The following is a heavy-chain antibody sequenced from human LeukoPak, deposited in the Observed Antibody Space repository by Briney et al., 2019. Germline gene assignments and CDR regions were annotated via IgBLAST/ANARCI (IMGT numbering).Heavy chain of an antibody. D-gene: IGHD6-19*01. V-gene: IGHV1-18*01. J-gene: IGHJ4*02. CDR1: GYTFSSYG. CDR2: TSPYNATT. CDR3: ARIWSRAPGAGTAGDYFDY. Sequence: GASVKVSCKTSGYTFSSYGITWVRQSPGQGLEWMGWTSPYNATTHYSQKCQVRITMATATSTTSAYWGVRRLISDDTAVYYCARIWSRAPGAGTAGDYFDYWGQGTLVTVSS.